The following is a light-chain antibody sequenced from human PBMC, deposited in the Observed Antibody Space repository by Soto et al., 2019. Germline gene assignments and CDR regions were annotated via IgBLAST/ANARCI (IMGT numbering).Light chain of an antibody. Sequence: ETVLTQSPATLSLSPGEGATLSCRASQTVSRFFAWYQQNPGQAPRLLIYGVSNRATGVPARFSGSGSGTDFTLSISSLEPEDSGLYYCQQRFTWPLTFGGGTKVEIK. CDR3: QQRFTWPLT. CDR1: QTVSRF. CDR2: GVS. J-gene: IGKJ4*01. V-gene: IGKV3-11*01.